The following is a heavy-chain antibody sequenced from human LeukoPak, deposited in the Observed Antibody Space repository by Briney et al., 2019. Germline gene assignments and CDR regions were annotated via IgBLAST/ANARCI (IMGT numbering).Heavy chain of an antibody. V-gene: IGHV3-30*04. Sequence: GGSLRLSCAASGFTFSSYAMHWVRQAPGKGLEWVAVISYDGSNKYYADSVKGRFTISRDNSKNTLYLQMNSLRAEDTAVYYCATDKLLTYYYGSGSFIFDYWGQGTLVTVSS. CDR1: GFTFSSYA. CDR2: ISYDGSNK. J-gene: IGHJ4*02. CDR3: ATDKLLTYYYGSGSFIFDY. D-gene: IGHD3-10*01.